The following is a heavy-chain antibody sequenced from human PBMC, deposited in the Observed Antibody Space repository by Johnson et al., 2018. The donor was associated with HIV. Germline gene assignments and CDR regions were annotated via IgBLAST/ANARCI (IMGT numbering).Heavy chain of an antibody. V-gene: IGHV3-66*01. CDR1: GFTVSDNY. CDR2: IYSGGTA. D-gene: IGHD6-6*01. CDR3: ARDGAARPRNDAFDI. Sequence: MLLVESGGGLVQPGGSLRLSCAASGFTVSDNYMSWVRQAPGKGLEWVSIIYSGGTAYYADSVRGRFTVSRDDSKNTLFLQMNTLRAEDTAVYYCARDGAARPRNDAFDIWGQGTRVTVSS. J-gene: IGHJ3*02.